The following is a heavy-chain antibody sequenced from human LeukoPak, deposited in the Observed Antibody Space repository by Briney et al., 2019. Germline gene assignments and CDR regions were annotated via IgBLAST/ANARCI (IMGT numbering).Heavy chain of an antibody. CDR3: ARRGTVTTKRFDY. CDR2: IYYSGST. Sequence: SETLSLTCTVSGGSISSSSYYWGWIRQPPGKGLEWIGSIYYSGSTYYNPSLKSRVTISVDTSKNQFSLKPSSVTAADTAVYYCARRGTVTTKRFDYWGQGTLVTVSS. V-gene: IGHV4-39*01. J-gene: IGHJ4*02. CDR1: GGSISSSSYY. D-gene: IGHD4-11*01.